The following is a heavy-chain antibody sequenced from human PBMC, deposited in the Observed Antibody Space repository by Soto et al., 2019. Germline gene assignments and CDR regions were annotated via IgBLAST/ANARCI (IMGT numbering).Heavy chain of an antibody. CDR3: ARQSGQQLVSH. CDR2: IYYSGST. V-gene: IGHV4-59*08. CDR1: GGSISSYY. J-gene: IGHJ4*02. Sequence: PSETLSLTCTVSGGSISSYYWSWIRQPPGKGLEWIGYIYYSGSTNYNPSLKSRVTISVDTSKNQFSLKLSSVTAADTAVYYCARQSGQQLVSHWGQGTLVTVSS. D-gene: IGHD6-13*01.